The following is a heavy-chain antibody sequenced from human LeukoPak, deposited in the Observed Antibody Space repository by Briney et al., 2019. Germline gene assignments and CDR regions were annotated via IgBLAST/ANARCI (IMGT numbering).Heavy chain of an antibody. CDR1: GYSFSYYG. V-gene: IGHV1-18*01. J-gene: IGHJ3*01. CDR2: ISTRNGNT. CDR3: ARPLYGDYGDDAFDL. D-gene: IGHD4-17*01. Sequence: ASVKVSCKASGYSFSYYGITWVRQAPGQRLEWMGWISTRNGNTNYAQKLQDRVAMTTDTSTSTAYMEMWNLRSDDTAVYYCARPLYGDYGDDAFDLWGQGTMVTVSS.